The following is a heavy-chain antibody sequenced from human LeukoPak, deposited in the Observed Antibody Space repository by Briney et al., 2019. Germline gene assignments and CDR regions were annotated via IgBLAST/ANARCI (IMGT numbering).Heavy chain of an antibody. Sequence: ASVKVSCKASGYTFTSYSMNWVRQAPGQGLEWLGWINTNTGNPTYAQGFTGRFVFSLDTSVNTAYLQISSLKTEDTAVYYCARVVHPYDYESSGLTYDAFDIWGQGTMVTVSS. V-gene: IGHV7-4-1*02. CDR1: GYTFTSYS. CDR2: INTNTGNP. CDR3: ARVVHPYDYESSGLTYDAFDI. J-gene: IGHJ3*02. D-gene: IGHD3-22*01.